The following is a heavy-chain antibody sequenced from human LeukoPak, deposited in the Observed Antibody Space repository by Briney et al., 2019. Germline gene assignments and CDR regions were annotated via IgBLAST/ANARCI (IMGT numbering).Heavy chain of an antibody. J-gene: IGHJ4*02. V-gene: IGHV3-23*01. CDR2: IRGSGGST. CDR3: ARDRYSGSYQKTYDY. D-gene: IGHD1-26*01. CDR1: GFTFSSYA. Sequence: GGSLRLSCAASGFTFSSYAMNWVRQAPGKGLEWVSAIRGSGGSTYYADSVKGRFTISRDNSKNTVYLQMNSLGAEDTAVYYCARDRYSGSYQKTYDYWGQGTLVTVSS.